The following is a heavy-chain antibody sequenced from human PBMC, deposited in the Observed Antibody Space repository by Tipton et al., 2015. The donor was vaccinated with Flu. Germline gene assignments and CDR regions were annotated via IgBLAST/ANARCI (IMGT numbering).Heavy chain of an antibody. CDR1: GDSIGSPYF. CDR3: ARREYSNYVSEPKSWFDP. J-gene: IGHJ5*02. V-gene: IGHV4-38-2*01. CDR2: VHQTGSP. Sequence: TLSLTCSVSGDSIGSPYFWGWIRQPPGKGLEWIGNVHQTGSPYYNPPLRSRVTIGVDRAKNQFSLRLTSVTAADPAVYYCARREYSNYVSEPKSWFDPWGQGTLVTVSS. D-gene: IGHD6-6*01.